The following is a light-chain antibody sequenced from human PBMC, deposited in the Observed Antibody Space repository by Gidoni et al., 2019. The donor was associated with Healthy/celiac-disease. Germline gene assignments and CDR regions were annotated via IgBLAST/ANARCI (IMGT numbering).Light chain of an antibody. Sequence: AIRTTQSPSSFSASTGDRVTITCRASQGISSYLAWYQQKPGKAPKLLIYAASTLQSGVPSRFSGSGSGTDFTLTISCLQSDDFATYYCQQYYSYPPTFXQXTKLEIK. CDR1: QGISSY. CDR2: AAS. J-gene: IGKJ2*01. CDR3: QQYYSYPPT. V-gene: IGKV1-8*01.